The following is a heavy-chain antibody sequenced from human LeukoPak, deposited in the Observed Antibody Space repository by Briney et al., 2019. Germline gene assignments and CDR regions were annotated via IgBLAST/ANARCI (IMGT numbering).Heavy chain of an antibody. V-gene: IGHV4-34*01. J-gene: IGHJ5*02. CDR3: ARGLRRGSSRGWFDP. Sequence: PSETLSLTCTVSGGSISSYYWSWIRQPPGKGLEWIGEINHSGSTNYNPSLKSRVTISVDTSKNQFSLKLSSVTAADTAVYYCARGLRRGSSRGWFDPWGQGTLVTVSS. D-gene: IGHD6-6*01. CDR1: GGSISSYY. CDR2: INHSGST.